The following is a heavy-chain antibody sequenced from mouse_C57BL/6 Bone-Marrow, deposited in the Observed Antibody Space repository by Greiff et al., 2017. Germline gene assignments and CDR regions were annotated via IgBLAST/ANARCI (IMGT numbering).Heavy chain of an antibody. Sequence: EVQRVESGGGLVKPGGSLKLSCAASGFTFSDYGMHWVRQAPEKGLEWVAYISSGSSTIYYADTVKGRFTITRDNAKNTLFLQMTILRSEDTAMYYCARHYYGSSYWYFDVWGTGTTVTVSS. CDR2: ISSGSSTI. D-gene: IGHD1-1*01. V-gene: IGHV5-17*01. CDR1: GFTFSDYG. J-gene: IGHJ1*03. CDR3: ARHYYGSSYWYFDV.